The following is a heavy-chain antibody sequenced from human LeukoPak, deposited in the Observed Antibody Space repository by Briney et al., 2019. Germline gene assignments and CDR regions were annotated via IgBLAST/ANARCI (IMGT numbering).Heavy chain of an antibody. CDR1: GYSFTNYW. J-gene: IGHJ4*02. Sequence: GESLKISCKVSGYSFTNYWIGWVRQLPGEGLEWMGIIYPDDSDTKYSPSFQGQVTISADKSISTAYLQWSSLKASDTAMYYCARSGRLGYCSGGSCFWWDYWGQGTLVTVSS. CDR2: IYPDDSDT. D-gene: IGHD2-15*01. CDR3: ARSGRLGYCSGGSCFWWDY. V-gene: IGHV5-51*01.